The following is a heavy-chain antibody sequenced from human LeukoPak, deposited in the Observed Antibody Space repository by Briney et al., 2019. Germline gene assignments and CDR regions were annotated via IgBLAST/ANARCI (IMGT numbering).Heavy chain of an antibody. CDR2: ITSDGRST. Sequence: GGSLRLSCAASGFTFAAHNMHWVRQAPGKGLQYVAGITSDGRSTFYGSSVKGRFIISRDNSRNTLYLQLGNLRTDDLAVFYCAKDHDYGGPDYWGQGTLVAVSS. CDR1: GFTFAAHN. D-gene: IGHD4-23*01. V-gene: IGHV3-64*01. J-gene: IGHJ4*02. CDR3: AKDHDYGGPDY.